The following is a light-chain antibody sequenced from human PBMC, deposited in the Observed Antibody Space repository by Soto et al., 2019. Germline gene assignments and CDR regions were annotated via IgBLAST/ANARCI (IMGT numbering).Light chain of an antibody. V-gene: IGKV1-5*01. CDR3: QEYKTWWM. Sequence: EIQMTQSPSTLSASVGDTVSVTCRASEDVAKFLSWHQQKPGRAPEILISDASDLISGVPSSFRVSGSGTDFTLTISGLQPDDAATYYCQEYKTWWMLGQGTKVEIK. J-gene: IGKJ1*01. CDR1: EDVAKF. CDR2: DAS.